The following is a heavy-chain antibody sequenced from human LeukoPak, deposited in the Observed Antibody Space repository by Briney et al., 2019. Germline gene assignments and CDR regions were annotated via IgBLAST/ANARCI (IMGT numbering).Heavy chain of an antibody. V-gene: IGHV1-8*01. CDR3: ARALYSYGLIDP. D-gene: IGHD5-18*01. CDR1: GYTFTSYD. J-gene: IGHJ5*02. Sequence: ASVKVSCKASGYTFTSYDINWVRQDTGQGLDWMGWMNPNSGNTGYAQKFQGRVTMTRNTSISTAYMELSSLRSEDTAVYYCARALYSYGLIDPWGQGTLVTVSS. CDR2: MNPNSGNT.